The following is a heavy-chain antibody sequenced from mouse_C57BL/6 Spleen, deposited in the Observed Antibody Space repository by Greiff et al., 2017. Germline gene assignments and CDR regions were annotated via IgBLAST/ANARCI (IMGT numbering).Heavy chain of an antibody. CDR2: IDPSDSET. V-gene: IGHV1-52*01. CDR1: GYTFTSYW. CDR3: ARGERGYDVGFAY. Sequence: QVQLQQPEAELVRPGSSVKLSCKASGYTFTSYWMHWVKQRPIQGLEWIGNIDPSDSETHYNQKFKDKATLTVDKSYSTAYMQLSSLTSEDSAVYYCARGERGYDVGFAYWGQGTLVTVSA. J-gene: IGHJ3*01. D-gene: IGHD2-2*01.